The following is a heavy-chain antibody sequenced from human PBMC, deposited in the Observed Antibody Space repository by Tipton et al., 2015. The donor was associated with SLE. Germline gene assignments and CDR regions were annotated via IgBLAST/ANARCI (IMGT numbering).Heavy chain of an antibody. CDR1: GFTFSSYG. D-gene: IGHD6-13*01. J-gene: IGHJ4*02. V-gene: IGHV3-30*18. CDR2: ISYDGSNK. CDR3: AKGPDSSCPEDY. Sequence: SLRLSCAASGFTFSSYGMHWVRQAPGKGLEWVAVISYDGSNKYYADSVKGRFTISRDNSKNTLYLQMNSLRAEDTAVYYCAKGPDSSCPEDYWGQGTLVTVSS.